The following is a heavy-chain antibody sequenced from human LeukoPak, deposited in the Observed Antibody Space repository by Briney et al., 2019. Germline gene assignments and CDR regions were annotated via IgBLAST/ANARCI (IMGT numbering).Heavy chain of an antibody. J-gene: IGHJ4*02. Sequence: GGSLRLSCAASGFTFSSYSMNWVRQAPGKGLEWVSSISSSSSYIYYADSVKGRFTISRDNAKNSLYLQMNSLRAEDTAVYYCAREERTTWKYDSSGLDYWGQGTLVTVSS. CDR3: AREERTTWKYDSSGLDY. D-gene: IGHD3-22*01. CDR2: ISSSSSYI. V-gene: IGHV3-21*01. CDR1: GFTFSSYS.